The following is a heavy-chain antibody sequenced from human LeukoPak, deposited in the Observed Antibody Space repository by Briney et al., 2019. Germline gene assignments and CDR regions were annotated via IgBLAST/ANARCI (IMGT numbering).Heavy chain of an antibody. CDR1: AFTFSSYA. V-gene: IGHV3-30-3*01. J-gene: IGHJ6*02. Sequence: PGGSLRLSCAASAFTFSSYAMHWVRQAPGKGLEWVAVISYDGSNKYYADSVKGRFTISRDNSKNTLYLQMNSLRAEDTAVYYCARVDVWGQGTTVTVSS. CDR3: ARVDV. CDR2: ISYDGSNK.